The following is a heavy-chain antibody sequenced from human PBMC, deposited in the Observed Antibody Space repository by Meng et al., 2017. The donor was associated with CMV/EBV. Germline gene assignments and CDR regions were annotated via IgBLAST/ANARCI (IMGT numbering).Heavy chain of an antibody. D-gene: IGHD1-1*01. V-gene: IGHV3-15*01. J-gene: IGHJ4*02. CDR3: ARADPGSGPWWNPAGSY. Sequence: GGSLRLSCAASGFTFSNAWMSWVRQAPGKGLEWVGRIKSKTDGGTTDYAAPVKGRFTISRDDSKNTLYLQMNSLKTEDTAVYYCARADPGSGPWWNPAGSYWGQGTLVTVSS. CDR2: IKSKTDGGTT. CDR1: GFTFSNAW.